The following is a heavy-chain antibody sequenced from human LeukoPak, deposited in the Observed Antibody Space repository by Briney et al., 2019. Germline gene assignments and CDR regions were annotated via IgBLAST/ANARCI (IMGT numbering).Heavy chain of an antibody. J-gene: IGHJ5*02. D-gene: IGHD1-26*01. CDR3: ARRWATTDYYNVLEP. Sequence: TSETLSLTCTVSGDSISSHFWTWIRQPPGKGLEFIGYVYYRGSTYYSTSLKSRVTISVDTSKNQFSLNLNSVTTAGTAVYYCARRWATTDYYNVLEPWGQGTLVTVSS. V-gene: IGHV4-59*11. CDR2: VYYRGST. CDR1: GDSISSHF.